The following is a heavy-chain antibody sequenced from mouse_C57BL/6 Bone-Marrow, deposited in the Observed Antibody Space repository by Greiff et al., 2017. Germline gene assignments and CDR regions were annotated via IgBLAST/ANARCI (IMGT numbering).Heavy chain of an antibody. D-gene: IGHD2-5*01. CDR2: IDPSVSYT. CDR3: ASQDSNSWFAY. Sequence: QFQLQQSGAELVRPGTSVKLSCKASGYTFTSYWMHWVKQRPGQGLEWIGVIDPSVSYTNYNQKFKGKATLTVDTSSSTAYMQLSSLTSEDSAVYYCASQDSNSWFAYWGQGTLVTVSA. J-gene: IGHJ3*01. V-gene: IGHV1-59*01. CDR1: GYTFTSYW.